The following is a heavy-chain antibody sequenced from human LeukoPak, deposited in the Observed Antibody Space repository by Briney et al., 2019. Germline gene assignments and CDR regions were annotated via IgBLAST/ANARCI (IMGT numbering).Heavy chain of an antibody. J-gene: IGHJ6*03. CDR3: ARGPHCSGGSCYGSDYYYYMDV. Sequence: SETLSLTCTVSGGSISSSTYYWGWLRQPPGTGREWLGSIYYSGSTYYNPSLKRRVTISVNTTKNQFSLKQSSVTAADTAVYYCARGPHCSGGSCYGSDYYYYMDVWGKGTTVTVSS. CDR1: GGSISSSTYY. D-gene: IGHD2-15*01. CDR2: IYYSGST. V-gene: IGHV4-39*07.